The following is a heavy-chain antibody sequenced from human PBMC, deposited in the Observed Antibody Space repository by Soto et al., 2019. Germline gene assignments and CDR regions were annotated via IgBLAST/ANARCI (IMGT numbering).Heavy chain of an antibody. CDR3: ARDLYYSSGRYFDHDAFDI. J-gene: IGHJ3*02. Sequence: QVQLVQSGADVKKPGASVKVSCKASGYNFTSYGISWVRQAPGQGLEWMGWISPHNDRTKYAQKFQDRVTMTTETPTSTVYMEMGSLRSDDTAVYYCARDLYYSSGRYFDHDAFDIWGQWTVVTVSS. CDR2: ISPHNDRT. D-gene: IGHD6-19*01. CDR1: GYNFTSYG. V-gene: IGHV1-18*01.